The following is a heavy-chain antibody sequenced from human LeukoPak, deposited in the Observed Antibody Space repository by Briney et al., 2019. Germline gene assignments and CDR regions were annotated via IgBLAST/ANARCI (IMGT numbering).Heavy chain of an antibody. J-gene: IGHJ1*01. V-gene: IGHV1-18*01. CDR1: GYTFTSYG. CDR2: ISAYNGNT. Sequence: ASVKVSCKASGYTFTSYGISWVRQAPGQGLEWMGWISAYNGNTNYAQKLQGRVTLTTDTSTSTAYMELRSLRSDDTAVYYCARSPHQLVPRYFQHWGQGTLVTVST. D-gene: IGHD6-13*01. CDR3: ARSPHQLVPRYFQH.